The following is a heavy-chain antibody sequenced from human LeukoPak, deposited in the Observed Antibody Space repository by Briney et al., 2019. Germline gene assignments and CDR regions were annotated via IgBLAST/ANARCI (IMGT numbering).Heavy chain of an antibody. J-gene: IGHJ4*02. D-gene: IGHD4-11*01. V-gene: IGHV3-11*04. CDR2: ISNSGNTI. CDR1: GFTFSDYY. Sequence: PGGSLRLSCAASGFTFSDYYMSWIRQAPGRGLEWVSYISNSGNTIYYADSFKGRFTVSRDNAKNSLYLQRNSLRDEDTAVYYRARSWASNYGDYWGQGTLVTVSS. CDR3: ARSWASNYGDY.